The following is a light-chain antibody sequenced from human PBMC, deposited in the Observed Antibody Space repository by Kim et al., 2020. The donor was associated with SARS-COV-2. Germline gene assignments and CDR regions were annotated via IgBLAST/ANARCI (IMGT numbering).Light chain of an antibody. CDR3: AAWDDSLSAWV. CDR1: SSNSGSNY. J-gene: IGLJ3*02. CDR2: RNN. V-gene: IGLV1-47*01. Sequence: GQRVTISCSGSSSNSGSNYVYWYQQLPGTAPKLLIYRNNRRPSGVPDRFSGSKSGTSASLAISGLRSEDEADYYCAAWDDSLSAWVFGGGTKLTVL.